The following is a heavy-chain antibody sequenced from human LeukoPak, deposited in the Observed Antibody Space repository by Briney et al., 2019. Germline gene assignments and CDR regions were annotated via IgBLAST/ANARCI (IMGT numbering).Heavy chain of an antibody. CDR1: GYTFSTYY. CDR3: ARASRAYDSSGYPQALNWFDP. CDR2: IHPTDGST. V-gene: IGHV1-46*01. Sequence: ASVKVSCKTSGYTFSTYYMHWVRQAPGQGLEWLGIIHPTDGSTSYAQKFQGRVTMTRDTSTSTVYMELSSLRSEDTAVYYCARASRAYDSSGYPQALNWFDPWGQGTLVTVSS. J-gene: IGHJ5*02. D-gene: IGHD3-22*01.